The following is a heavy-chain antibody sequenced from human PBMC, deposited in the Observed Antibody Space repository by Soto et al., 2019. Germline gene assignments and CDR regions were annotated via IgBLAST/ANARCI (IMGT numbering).Heavy chain of an antibody. V-gene: IGHV1-24*01. J-gene: IGHJ6*03. Sequence: ASVKVSCKASGYTFTSYGISWVRQAPGKGLEWMGGFDPEDGETIYAQKFQGRVTMTEDTSTDTAYMELSSLRSEDTAVYYCATASLFWSGYYTQMSRYYYYMDVWGKGTTVTVSS. CDR2: FDPEDGET. CDR1: GYTFTSYG. CDR3: ATASLFWSGYYTQMSRYYYYMDV. D-gene: IGHD3-3*01.